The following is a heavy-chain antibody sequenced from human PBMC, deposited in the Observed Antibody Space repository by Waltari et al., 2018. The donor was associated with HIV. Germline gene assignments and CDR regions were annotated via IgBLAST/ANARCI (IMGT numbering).Heavy chain of an antibody. CDR2: ISYDGSNK. V-gene: IGHV3-30-3*01. Sequence: QVQLVESGGGVVQPGRYLRLSCAASGFTFSSYAIHWVRQAPGKGLEWVAVISYDGSNKYYADSVKGRFTISRDNSKNTLYLQMNSLRAEDTAVYYCARGGYGWLPDGYWGQGTLVTVSS. D-gene: IGHD5-18*01. CDR1: GFTFSSYA. J-gene: IGHJ4*02. CDR3: ARGGYGWLPDGY.